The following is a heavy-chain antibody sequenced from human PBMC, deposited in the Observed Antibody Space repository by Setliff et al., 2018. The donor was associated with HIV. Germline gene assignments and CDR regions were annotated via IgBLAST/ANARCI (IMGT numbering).Heavy chain of an antibody. Sequence: PSETLSLTCTVSGGSISSHYWSWIRQPPGKGLEWIGHIYTSGSTNYNPSLKSRVTMSVGTSKNLFPLKLSSVTAADTAVYYCARCYYNFWSGYPLDYMDVWGKGTTVTSP. V-gene: IGHV4-4*08. D-gene: IGHD3-3*01. J-gene: IGHJ6*03. CDR2: IYTSGST. CDR1: GGSISSHY. CDR3: ARCYYNFWSGYPLDYMDV.